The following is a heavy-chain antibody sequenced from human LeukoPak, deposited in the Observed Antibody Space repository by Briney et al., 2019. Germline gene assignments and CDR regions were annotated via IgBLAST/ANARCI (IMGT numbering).Heavy chain of an antibody. V-gene: IGHV3-21*01. CDR1: GFTFSSYS. J-gene: IGHJ4*02. CDR2: ISSSSSYI. CDR3: ARAGGYYDSSGYGYYFDY. D-gene: IGHD3-22*01. Sequence: GGSLRLSCAASGFTFSSYSMNWVRQAPGKGLEWVSSISSSSSYIYYADSVKGRFTISRDNAKNSLYLQMNSLRAEDTAVYYCARAGGYYDSSGYGYYFDYWGQGTLVTVSS.